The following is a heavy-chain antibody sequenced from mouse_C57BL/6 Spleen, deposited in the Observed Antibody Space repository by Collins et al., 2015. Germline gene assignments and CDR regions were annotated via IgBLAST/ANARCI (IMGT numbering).Heavy chain of an antibody. V-gene: IGHV2-2*01. Sequence: QVQLKQSGPGLVQPSQSLSITCTVSGFSLTSYGVHWVRQSPGKGLEWLGVIWNGGSTDYNAAFISRLSISKDNSKSQVFFKMNSMQADDTAIYYCARKRNGYDAMDYWGQGTSVTVSS. CDR1: GFSLTSYG. CDR2: IWNGGST. CDR3: ARKRNGYDAMDY. J-gene: IGHJ4*01.